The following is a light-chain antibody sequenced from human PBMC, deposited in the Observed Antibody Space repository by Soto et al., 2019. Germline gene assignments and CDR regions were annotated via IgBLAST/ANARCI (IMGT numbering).Light chain of an antibody. CDR2: GAS. CDR1: QSINSY. J-gene: IGKJ2*01. Sequence: DIQMTQSPSSLSASVGDRVTITCRASQSINSYLNWYQQKPGKAPKLLIYGASSLQSGVPSRFSGSGSGTDFTLTISSLQPEDSASYYCQQSNSSPYTFGQGTKLEIK. CDR3: QQSNSSPYT. V-gene: IGKV1-39*01.